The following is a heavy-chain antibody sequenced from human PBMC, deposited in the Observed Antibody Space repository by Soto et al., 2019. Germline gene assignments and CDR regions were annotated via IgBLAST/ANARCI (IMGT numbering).Heavy chain of an antibody. J-gene: IGHJ4*01. V-gene: IGHV3-48*02. CDR3: ARDPLFDYDSSGYPLDLYFDY. CDR1: GFTFSSYS. D-gene: IGHD3-22*01. Sequence: GGSLRLSCAASGFTFSSYSMNWVRQAPGKGLEWVSYISSSSSTIYYADSVKGRFTISRDNAKNSLYLQMNSLRDEDPAVYYCARDPLFDYDSSGYPLDLYFDYWCHGSLVTVSS. CDR2: ISSSSSTI.